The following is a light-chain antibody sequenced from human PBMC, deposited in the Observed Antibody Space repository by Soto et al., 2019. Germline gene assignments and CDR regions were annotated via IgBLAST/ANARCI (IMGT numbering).Light chain of an antibody. V-gene: IGKV4-1*01. Sequence: DIVMTQSPDSLAVSLGERATINCKSSQSVLYSSNNMNYLAWYQQKPGQPPKLLIYWASTRESGVPDRFSGSGSGTDFTLTISSLQAEDVAVYYCQHYYSTPRTFGQGTKVE. CDR2: WAS. J-gene: IGKJ1*01. CDR3: QHYYSTPRT. CDR1: QSVLYSSNNMNY.